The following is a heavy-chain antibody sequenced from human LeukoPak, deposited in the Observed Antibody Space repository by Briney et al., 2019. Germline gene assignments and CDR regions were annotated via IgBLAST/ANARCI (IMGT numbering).Heavy chain of an antibody. CDR1: GGSFSGYY. V-gene: IGHV4-34*01. CDR2: INHSGST. CDR3: ARGWWRLGGYNLIGFGY. Sequence: SETLSLTCAVYGGSFSGYYWSWIRQPPGKGLEWIGEINHSGSTNYNPSLKSRVTISVDTSKNQFSLKLSSVTAADTAVYYCARGWWRLGGYNLIGFGYWGQGTLVTVSS. D-gene: IGHD5-24*01. J-gene: IGHJ4*02.